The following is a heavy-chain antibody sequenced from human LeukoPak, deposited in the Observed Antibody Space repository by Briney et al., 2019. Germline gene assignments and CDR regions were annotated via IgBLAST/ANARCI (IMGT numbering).Heavy chain of an antibody. Sequence: GGSLRLSCAASGFTFSSNYMSWVRQAPGKGLEWVSVIYSGGSTYYSDSVKGRVTISRDNSKNTLYLQMNSLRAEDTAVYYCARDRAGTVDYWGQGALVTGSS. V-gene: IGHV3-53*01. CDR1: GFTFSSNY. J-gene: IGHJ4*02. D-gene: IGHD6-19*01. CDR2: IYSGGST. CDR3: ARDRAGTVDY.